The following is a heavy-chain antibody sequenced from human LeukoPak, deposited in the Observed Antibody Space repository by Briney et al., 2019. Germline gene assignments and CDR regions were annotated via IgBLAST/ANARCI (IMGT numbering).Heavy chain of an antibody. CDR1: GFTFNTYG. V-gene: IGHV3-23*01. J-gene: IGHJ4*02. Sequence: PGGSLRLSCAASGFTFNTYGMSWVRQAPGKGLEWVSGISGSGGATYYADSVKGRFTISRDDPHNTLYLQMNSLRAEDTAVYFCARDNDSRDPPHFDYWGQGTLVTVSS. D-gene: IGHD3-16*01. CDR3: ARDNDSRDPPHFDY. CDR2: ISGSGGAT.